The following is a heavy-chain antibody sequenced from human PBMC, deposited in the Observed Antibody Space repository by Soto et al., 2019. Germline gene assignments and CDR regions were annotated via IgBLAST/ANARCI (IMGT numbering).Heavy chain of an antibody. V-gene: IGHV3-53*01. Sequence: ETLSLTCAVYGGSFSAYYWSWIRQPPGKGLEWVSVIYSGGSTYYADSVKGRFTISRDNSKNTLYLQMNSLRAEDTAVYYCARDRGPPRSYYGMDVWGQGTTVTVSS. CDR3: ARDRGPPRSYYGMDV. CDR2: IYSGGST. CDR1: GGSFSAYY. D-gene: IGHD1-26*01. J-gene: IGHJ6*02.